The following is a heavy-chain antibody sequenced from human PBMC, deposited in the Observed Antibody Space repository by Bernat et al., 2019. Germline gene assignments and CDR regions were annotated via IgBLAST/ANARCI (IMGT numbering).Heavy chain of an antibody. CDR1: GFTFSNAC. CDR3: TTDPMGLWFGAWGTQYNWFDP. Sequence: EVQLVESGGGLVKPGGSLRLSCAASGFTFSNACMSWVRQAPGKGLEWVGRITSKTAGGSTDYAAPVKGRFTISRDDSRNTLYLQMNSLKTEDTAVYYCTTDPMGLWFGAWGTQYNWFDPWGQGTLVTVSS. CDR2: ITSKTAGGST. D-gene: IGHD3-10*01. V-gene: IGHV3-15*01. J-gene: IGHJ5*02.